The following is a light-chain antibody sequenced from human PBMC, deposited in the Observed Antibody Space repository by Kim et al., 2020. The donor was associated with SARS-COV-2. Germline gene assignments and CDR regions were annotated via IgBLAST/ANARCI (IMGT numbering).Light chain of an antibody. CDR2: SND. Sequence: GQRVTIACSGSSPNIGSNAVSWYQQLPGTAPKLVVYSNDQRPSGVPDRFSGSRSGTSASLAISGLQSEDEADYYCAAWDDSLYGRRFGGGTKVTV. CDR3: AAWDDSLYGRR. J-gene: IGLJ3*02. CDR1: SPNIGSNA. V-gene: IGLV1-44*01.